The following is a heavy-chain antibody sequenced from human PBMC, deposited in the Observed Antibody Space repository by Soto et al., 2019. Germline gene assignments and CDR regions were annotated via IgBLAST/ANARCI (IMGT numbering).Heavy chain of an antibody. V-gene: IGHV3-23*01. D-gene: IGHD3-16*02. Sequence: EVQLLESGGGLVQPGGSLRLSCAASGFTFSSYAMSWVRQAPGKGLEWVSAISGSGGSTYYADSVKGRFTISRDNSKNTLYLQMNSLRAEDTAVYYCAKDLSEMITFGGVIATPQNDAFDIWGQGTMVTVSS. CDR1: GFTFSSYA. CDR3: AKDLSEMITFGGVIATPQNDAFDI. CDR2: ISGSGGST. J-gene: IGHJ3*02.